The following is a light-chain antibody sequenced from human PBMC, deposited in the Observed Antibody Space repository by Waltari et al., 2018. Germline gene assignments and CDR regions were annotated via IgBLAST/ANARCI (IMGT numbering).Light chain of an antibody. V-gene: IGKV1-39*01. CDR2: GAS. Sequence: DIQMTQSPSSLSASVGDRVTITCRASQNFFNYVYWYQQKPGKAPRLLISGASSLQGGVPSRFSGSGFGTEFTLTIGGLQPEDSATYYCQQTSGAPITFGRGTKVEIK. CDR1: QNFFNY. CDR3: QQTSGAPIT. J-gene: IGKJ4*01.